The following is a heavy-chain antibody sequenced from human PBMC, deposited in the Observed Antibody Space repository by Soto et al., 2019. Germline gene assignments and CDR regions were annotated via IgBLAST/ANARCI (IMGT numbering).Heavy chain of an antibody. CDR3: ARGRLPAQGSPWGS. CDR1: GNPVTGYY. V-gene: IGHV1-2*02. J-gene: IGHJ5*02. D-gene: IGHD3-10*01. CDR2: INPDSGGS. Sequence: ASVKVSCKASGNPVTGYYIHWARQAPGQGLEWMGWINPDSGGSKSAQKFQGRVIMASDTSISTNYMELRGLRSDDTAVYFCARGRLPAQGSPWGSWGQGTLVTVSS.